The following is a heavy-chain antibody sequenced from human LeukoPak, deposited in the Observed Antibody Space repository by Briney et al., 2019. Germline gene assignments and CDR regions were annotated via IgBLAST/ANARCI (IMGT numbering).Heavy chain of an antibody. CDR2: ILSSRST. Sequence: GGSLRLSCAASGFTFSSYSMNWVRQAPGKGLEWVSSILSSRSTYYADSVKGRFTISRDNVKNLLYLQMNSLRAEDTAVYYCARVQRGIAVALDYWGQGTLATVSS. V-gene: IGHV3-21*01. J-gene: IGHJ4*02. CDR3: ARVQRGIAVALDY. D-gene: IGHD6-19*01. CDR1: GFTFSSYS.